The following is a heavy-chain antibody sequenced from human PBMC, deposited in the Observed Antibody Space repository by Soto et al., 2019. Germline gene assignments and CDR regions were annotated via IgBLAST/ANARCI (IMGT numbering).Heavy chain of an antibody. J-gene: IGHJ5*02. V-gene: IGHV4-61*08. CDR3: ARDVIDTPNYFDP. CDR1: GGSIGSGDYY. Sequence: SETLSLTCTVSGGSIGSGDYYWSWIRQPPGKGLEWIGYVYYSGTTNYNPFLKSRVTLSLDKSKNQFSLKMNAVTAADTAVYYCARDVIDTPNYFDPWGQGTLVTVSS. D-gene: IGHD4-4*01. CDR2: VYYSGTT.